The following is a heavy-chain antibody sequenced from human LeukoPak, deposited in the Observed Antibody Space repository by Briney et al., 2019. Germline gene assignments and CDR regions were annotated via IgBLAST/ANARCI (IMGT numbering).Heavy chain of an antibody. CDR3: ARGGTAMVTPFDY. D-gene: IGHD5-18*01. J-gene: IGHJ4*02. Sequence: GGALRLSCAASGFTFSSYSMHWVRQAPAKGLEWVSSISSSSSYIYYADSVKGRFTISRDNAKNSLYLQMNSLRAEDTAVYYCARGGTAMVTPFDYWGQGTLVTVSS. V-gene: IGHV3-21*01. CDR1: GFTFSSYS. CDR2: ISSSSSYI.